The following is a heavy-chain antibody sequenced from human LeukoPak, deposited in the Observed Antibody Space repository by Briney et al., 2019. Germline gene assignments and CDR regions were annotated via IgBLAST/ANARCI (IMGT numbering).Heavy chain of an antibody. V-gene: IGHV3-21*04. Sequence: PGGSLRLSCAASGFTFSSYSMNWVRQAPGKGLEWVSSISSSSSYIYYADSVKGRFTISRDNAKNSLYLQMNSLRAEDTAVYYCASYSTRETQWIQLWPYYYYGMDVWGQGTTVTVSS. CDR2: ISSSSSYI. CDR1: GFTFSSYS. D-gene: IGHD5-18*01. J-gene: IGHJ6*02. CDR3: ASYSTRETQWIQLWPYYYYGMDV.